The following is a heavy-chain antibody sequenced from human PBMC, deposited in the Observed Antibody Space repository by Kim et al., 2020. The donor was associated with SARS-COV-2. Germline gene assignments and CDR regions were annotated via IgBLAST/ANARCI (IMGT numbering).Heavy chain of an antibody. Sequence: GGSLRLSCSASGFIFQGHVMHWVRQAPGKGLEDVSGISRNGGSTYYADSVKGRFTISRDNSKNTFYLQMSSLRSEDTAVYFCVRAGYCTGDSSCYGFDYWGQGTLVTVSS. CDR2: ISRNGGST. CDR1: GFIFQGHV. J-gene: IGHJ4*02. V-gene: IGHV3-64D*09. CDR3: VRAGYCTGDSSCYGFDY. D-gene: IGHD2-15*01.